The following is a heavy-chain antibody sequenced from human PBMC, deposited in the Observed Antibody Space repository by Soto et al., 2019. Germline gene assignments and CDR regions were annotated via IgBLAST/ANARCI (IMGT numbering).Heavy chain of an antibody. CDR3: AKVPTAKRYYVSGMDV. V-gene: IGHV4-31*03. J-gene: IGHJ6*02. CDR1: GGSINNGMYY. D-gene: IGHD2-2*01. Sequence: SETLSLTCSVSGGSINNGMYYWSWIRQHPGKGLEWIGYIYFNGNTYYHPSLRSRVIMSLDMSKNQFSLNMSSVTAADAAVYYCAKVPTAKRYYVSGMDVWGQGTTVTVSS. CDR2: IYFNGNT.